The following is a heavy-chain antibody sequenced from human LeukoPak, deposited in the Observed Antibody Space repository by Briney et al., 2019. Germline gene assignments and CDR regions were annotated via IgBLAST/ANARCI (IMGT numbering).Heavy chain of an antibody. CDR2: IYTSGST. V-gene: IGHV4-61*09. D-gene: IGHD6-13*01. CDR1: GGSISSGSYY. CDR3: ARNQQQLVDGGWFDP. J-gene: IGHJ5*02. Sequence: SETLSLTCTVSGGSISSGSYYWSWIRQPAGKGLEWIGHIYTSGSTNYNPSLKSRVTISVDTSKNQFSLKLSSVTAADTAVYYCARNQQQLVDGGWFDPWGQGTLVTVSS.